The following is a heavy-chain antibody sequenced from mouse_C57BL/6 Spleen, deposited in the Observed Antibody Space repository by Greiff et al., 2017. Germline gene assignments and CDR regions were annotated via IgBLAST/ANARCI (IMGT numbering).Heavy chain of an antibody. D-gene: IGHD2-4*01. J-gene: IGHJ2*01. CDR3: ARLGDYDVGYFDY. Sequence: QVQLKQPGAELVKPGASVKLSCKASGYTFTSYWMHWVKQRPGQGLEWIGMIHPNSGNTNYNEKFKSKATLTVDKSSSTAYMQLSSLTSEDSAVDYCARLGDYDVGYFDYWGQGTTLTVSS. CDR1: GYTFTSYW. V-gene: IGHV1-64*01. CDR2: IHPNSGNT.